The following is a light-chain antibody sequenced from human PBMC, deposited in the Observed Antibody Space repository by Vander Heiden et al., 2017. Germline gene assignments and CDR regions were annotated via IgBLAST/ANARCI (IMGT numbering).Light chain of an antibody. CDR3: QQANSFPLT. J-gene: IGKJ4*01. V-gene: IGKV1-12*01. CDR2: AAT. Sequence: DIQFTQSPSVVSASVGDKVTITCRASHDISNWLAWYQQKPGKAPKFLIYAATSLHSGAPSRFSGRGTGTAFTLTITSLQPEDFAIYYCQQANSFPLTFGGGTRVDLK. CDR1: HDISNW.